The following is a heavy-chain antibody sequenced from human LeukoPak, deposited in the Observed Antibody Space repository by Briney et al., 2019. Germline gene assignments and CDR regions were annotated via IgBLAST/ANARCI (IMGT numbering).Heavy chain of an antibody. CDR2: IYSGGST. CDR3: ARGVVGTTNPS. D-gene: IGHD1-26*01. J-gene: IGHJ4*02. CDR1: GFTVSSNY. V-gene: IGHV3-53*01. Sequence: PGGSLRLSCAASGFTVSSNYMSWVRQAPGKGLEWVSVIYSGGSTYYADSVKGRFTISRDNSMNTLYLQMNSLRAEDTAVYYCARGVVGTTNPSWGQGTLVTVPS.